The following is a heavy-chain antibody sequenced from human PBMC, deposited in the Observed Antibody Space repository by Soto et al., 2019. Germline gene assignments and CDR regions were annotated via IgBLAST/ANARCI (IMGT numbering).Heavy chain of an antibody. CDR3: ARGGTTSSWYWRK. V-gene: IGHV3-7*04. CDR1: GFTLSNDW. CDR2: INQDGSET. J-gene: IGHJ4*02. D-gene: IGHD6-13*01. Sequence: EVQLVESGGGLVQPGMSLRLSCAASGFTLSNDWMTWVRQAPVRGLEWVANINQDGSETQYADSVRGRFTISRDNAKECLYRQMKRLRDEDTAVYYGARGGTTSSWYWRKWGQGILVTVSS.